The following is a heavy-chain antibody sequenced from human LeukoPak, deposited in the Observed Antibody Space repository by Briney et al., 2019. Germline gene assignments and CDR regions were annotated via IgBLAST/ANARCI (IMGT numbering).Heavy chain of an antibody. V-gene: IGHV1-3*01. CDR2: IYAGNGNV. J-gene: IGHJ4*02. Sequence: ASVKVSCKASGYTLSTYTMHWLRQAPGQRPEWMGCIYAGNGNVKYSQNFQARVTITRDTSASTAYMELSSLRSEDTAVYYCAREAHGYGDFDYWGQGTLVTVSS. D-gene: IGHD4-17*01. CDR1: GYTLSTYT. CDR3: AREAHGYGDFDY.